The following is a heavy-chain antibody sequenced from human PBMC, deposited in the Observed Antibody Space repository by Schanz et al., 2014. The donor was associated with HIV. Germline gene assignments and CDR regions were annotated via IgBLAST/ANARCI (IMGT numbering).Heavy chain of an antibody. J-gene: IGHJ4*02. CDR3: LRETSGWCFD. CDR2: IWHDGSDQ. Sequence: QVQLVESGGGVVQPGRSLRLSCAASEFTFSPYVTHWVRQAPGKGLEWVALIWHDGSDQLYGDSVKGRFTISRDNSDNTGFVKMNSMRADDTAVYYCLRETSGWCFDWGQGTLVTVSS. D-gene: IGHD6-19*01. V-gene: IGHV3-33*01. CDR1: EFTFSPYV.